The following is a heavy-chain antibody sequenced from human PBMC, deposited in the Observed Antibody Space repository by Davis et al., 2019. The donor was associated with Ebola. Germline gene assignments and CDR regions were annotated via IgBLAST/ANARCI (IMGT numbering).Heavy chain of an antibody. CDR2: MNPNSGNT. V-gene: IGHV1-8*01. CDR3: ARDLGAAAGTGGDY. D-gene: IGHD6-13*01. Sequence: ASVKVSCKASGYTFTSYDINWVRQATGQGLEWMGWMNPNSGNTGYAQKFQGRVTITADKSTSTAYMELSSLRSEDTAVYYCARDLGAAAGTGGDYWGQGTLVTVSS. J-gene: IGHJ4*02. CDR1: GYTFTSYD.